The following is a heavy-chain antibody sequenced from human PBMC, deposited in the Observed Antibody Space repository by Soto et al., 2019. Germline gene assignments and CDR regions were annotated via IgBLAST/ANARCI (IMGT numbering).Heavy chain of an antibody. CDR3: ARGGSDGTAGGDDY. CDR1: GGTFSSYA. D-gene: IGHD3-16*01. Sequence: QVQLVQSGAEVKKPGSSVKVSCKASGGTFSSYAISWVRQAPGQGLEWMGGIIPIFGTANYAQQFQGRVTITADESASRAYMELSSLRSEDTAVYYCARGGSDGTAGGDDYWGQGTLVTVFS. V-gene: IGHV1-69*12. CDR2: IIPIFGTA. J-gene: IGHJ4*02.